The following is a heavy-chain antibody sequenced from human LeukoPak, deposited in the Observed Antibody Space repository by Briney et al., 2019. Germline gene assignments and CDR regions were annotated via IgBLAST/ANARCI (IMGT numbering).Heavy chain of an antibody. CDR3: ASGSSSSWYDY. V-gene: IGHV5-10-1*01. Sequence: GESLKISCKASGYSFTSNLITWVRQMPGKGLEWMGRIDPSDSYTNYSPSFQGHVTISVDRSISTAYLQWSSLKASDIAIYYCASGSSSSWYDYWGQGTLVTVSS. CDR1: GYSFTSNL. CDR2: IDPSDSYT. D-gene: IGHD6-13*01. J-gene: IGHJ4*02.